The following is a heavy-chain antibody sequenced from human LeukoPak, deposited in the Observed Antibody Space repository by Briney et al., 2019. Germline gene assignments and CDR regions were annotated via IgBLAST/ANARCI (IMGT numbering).Heavy chain of an antibody. Sequence: GSLRLSCAASGFIFSNYAMSWIRQPPGKGLEWIGEINHSRSTNYNPSLKSRVTISVDTSKNQFSLKLSSVTAADTAVYYCARRSWYTGKVFDPWGQGTLVTVSS. CDR3: ARRSWYTGKVFDP. J-gene: IGHJ5*02. CDR2: INHSRST. D-gene: IGHD6-13*01. CDR1: GFIFSNYA. V-gene: IGHV4-34*01.